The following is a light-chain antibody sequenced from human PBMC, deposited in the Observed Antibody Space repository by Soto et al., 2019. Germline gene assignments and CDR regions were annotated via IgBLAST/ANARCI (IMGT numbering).Light chain of an antibody. CDR1: QSVVSSSTNKNY. CDR2: WAS. CDR3: QQYWCTPLT. J-gene: IGKJ4*01. V-gene: IGKV4-1*01. Sequence: DIVMTQSPDSLAVSLGERATINCKSTQSVVSSSTNKNYLAWYQQKPGQPPKLLIYWASTRESRVPDCFSGSGSVIDLILTISSLQAEDLSVYYCQQYWCTPLTFCVGTKVEIK.